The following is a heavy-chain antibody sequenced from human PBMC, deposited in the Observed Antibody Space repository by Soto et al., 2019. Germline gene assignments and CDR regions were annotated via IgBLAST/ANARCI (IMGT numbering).Heavy chain of an antibody. D-gene: IGHD6-6*01. V-gene: IGHV4-4*02. CDR1: GGSISSSNW. Sequence: QVQLQESGPGLVKPSGTLSLTCAVSGGSISSSNWWSWVRQPPGKGLVWIGEIYHSGSTNYNPSLKSRVPISVDKSKTQFSLKLSSVAAADTAVYYCASSRSIAARPIFYWGQGTLVTVSS. J-gene: IGHJ4*02. CDR2: IYHSGST. CDR3: ASSRSIAARPIFY.